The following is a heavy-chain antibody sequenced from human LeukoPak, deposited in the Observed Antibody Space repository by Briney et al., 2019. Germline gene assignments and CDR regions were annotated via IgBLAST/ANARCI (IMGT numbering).Heavy chain of an antibody. V-gene: IGHV4-59*01. CDR3: AWGTRDPYCSSTSCYLRAYYGMDV. CDR2: IYYSGST. D-gene: IGHD2-2*01. CDR1: GGSISSYY. J-gene: IGHJ6*02. Sequence: PSETLSLTCTVSGGSISSYYWSWIRQPPGKGLEWIGYIYYSGSTNYNPSLKSRVTISVDTSKNQFSLKLSSVTAADTAVYYCAWGTRDPYCSSTSCYLRAYYGMDVWGQGTTVTVSS.